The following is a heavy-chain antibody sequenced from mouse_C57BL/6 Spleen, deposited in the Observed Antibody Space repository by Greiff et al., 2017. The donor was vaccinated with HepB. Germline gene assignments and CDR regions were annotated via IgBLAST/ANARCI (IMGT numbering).Heavy chain of an antibody. J-gene: IGHJ2*01. CDR2: IDPSDSYT. V-gene: IGHV1-50*01. D-gene: IGHD1-1*01. CDR1: GYTFTSYW. Sequence: VQLQQSGAELVKPGPSVKLSCKASGYTFTSYWMQWVKQRPGQGLEWIGEIDPSDSYTNYNQKFKGKATLTVDTSSSTAYMQLSSLTSEDSAVYYCARGIITTAFDYWGQGTTLTVSS. CDR3: ARGIITTAFDY.